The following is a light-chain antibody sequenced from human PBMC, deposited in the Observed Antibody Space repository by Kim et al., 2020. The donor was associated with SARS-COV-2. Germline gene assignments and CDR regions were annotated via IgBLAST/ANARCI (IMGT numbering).Light chain of an antibody. V-gene: IGLV2-14*01. CDR2: DVS. J-gene: IGLJ2*01. Sequence: QSALTQPASVSGSPGQSITMSCTGTSSDVGAYNSVSWYQQRPDNAPKIMIYDVSKRPSGISNRFSGSKSGNTASLTISGLQAEDEADYYCSSFTSASTLVFGGGTKLTVL. CDR1: SSDVGAYNS. CDR3: SSFTSASTLV.